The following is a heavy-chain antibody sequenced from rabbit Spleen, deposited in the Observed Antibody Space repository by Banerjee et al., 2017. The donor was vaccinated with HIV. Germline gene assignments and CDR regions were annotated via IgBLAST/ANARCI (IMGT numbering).Heavy chain of an antibody. CDR1: GVSFSSSSY. D-gene: IGHD7-1*01. V-gene: IGHV1S40*01. CDR3: ARAPYTGDSNIPFYYGMDL. J-gene: IGHJ6*01. Sequence: QSLEESGGDLVKPGASLTLTCTASGVSFSSSSYMCWVRQAPGKGLEWIACINTITGKSVYASWAKGRFIMSRTSSTTVDLKMTSLTAADTATYFCARAPYTGDSNIPFYYGMDLWGPGTLVTVS. CDR2: INTITGKS.